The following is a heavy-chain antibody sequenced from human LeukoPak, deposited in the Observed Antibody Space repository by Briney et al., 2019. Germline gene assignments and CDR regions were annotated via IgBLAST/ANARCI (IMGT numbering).Heavy chain of an antibody. D-gene: IGHD6-13*01. J-gene: IGHJ4*02. Sequence: GGSLRLTCEASGFSFSRYWMSWVRQAPVRGLEWVANIKPDGSEIYYVDSVKGRFTISRDNAKNSLYLQMNSLRAEDTAVYYCAREAAAGTLSWDYWGQGTLVTVSS. CDR3: AREAAAGTLSWDY. CDR2: IKPDGSEI. V-gene: IGHV3-7*01. CDR1: GFSFSRYW.